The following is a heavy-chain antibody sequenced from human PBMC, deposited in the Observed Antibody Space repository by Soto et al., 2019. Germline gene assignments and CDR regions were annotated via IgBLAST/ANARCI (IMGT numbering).Heavy chain of an antibody. Sequence: SETLSLTCAVSGYSISSGYYWGWIRQPPGKGLEWIGSIYHSGSTYYNPSLKSRVTISVDTSKNQFSLKLSSVTAADTAVYYCASYGSSHYTDWFDPWGQGTLVTVSS. J-gene: IGHJ5*02. D-gene: IGHD2-15*01. CDR1: GYSISSGYY. CDR3: ASYGSSHYTDWFDP. CDR2: IYHSGST. V-gene: IGHV4-38-2*01.